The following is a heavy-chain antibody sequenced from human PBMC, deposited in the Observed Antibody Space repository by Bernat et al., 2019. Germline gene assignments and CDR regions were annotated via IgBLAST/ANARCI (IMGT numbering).Heavy chain of an antibody. Sequence: QVQLVESGGGVVQPGRSLRLSCAASGFTFSSYGMHWVRQAPGKGLEWVAVIWYDGSNKYYADSVKGRFTISRDNSKNTPYLQMNSLRAEDTAVYYCARDRRPSIAVPAGYYYYGMDVWGQGTTVTVSS. CDR2: IWYDGSNK. CDR3: ARDRRPSIAVPAGYYYYGMDV. CDR1: GFTFSSYG. J-gene: IGHJ6*02. V-gene: IGHV3-33*01. D-gene: IGHD6-6*01.